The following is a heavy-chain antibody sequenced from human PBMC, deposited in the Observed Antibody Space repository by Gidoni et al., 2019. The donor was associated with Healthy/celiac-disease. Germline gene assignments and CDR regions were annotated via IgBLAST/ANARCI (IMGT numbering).Heavy chain of an antibody. CDR1: GFTFSSYA. Sequence: QVQLVESGGGVVQPGRSLRLSCAASGFTFSSYAMHWVRQAPGKGLEWVAVISYDGSNKYYADSVKGRFTISRDNSKNTLYLQMNSLRAEDTAVYYCARTLDPSTVTTVFLWGQGTLVTVSS. J-gene: IGHJ4*02. CDR2: ISYDGSNK. V-gene: IGHV3-30-3*01. D-gene: IGHD4-17*01. CDR3: ARTLDPSTVTTVFL.